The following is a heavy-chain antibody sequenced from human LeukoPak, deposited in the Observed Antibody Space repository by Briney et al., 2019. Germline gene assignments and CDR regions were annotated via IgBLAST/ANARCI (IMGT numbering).Heavy chain of an antibody. Sequence: PGGSLRLSCAASGFTFSSYDMYWVRQATGKGLEWVSAIGTAGDTYYPGSVKGRFTISRDNSKNTLYLQMNSLRAEDTAVYYCAKVDSHCSSTSCYPAWGQGTLVTVSS. J-gene: IGHJ5*02. CDR2: IGTAGDT. CDR1: GFTFSSYD. CDR3: AKVDSHCSSTSCYPA. D-gene: IGHD2-2*01. V-gene: IGHV3-13*01.